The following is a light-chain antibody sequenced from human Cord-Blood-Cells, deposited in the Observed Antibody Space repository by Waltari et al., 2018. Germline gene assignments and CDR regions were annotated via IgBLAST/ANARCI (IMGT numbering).Light chain of an antibody. CDR3: QQSYSTPLT. CDR2: AAS. CDR1: QSISSY. Sequence: DIQMTQSPSSLSASVGDRVTITCRPSQSISSYLNWYPQKPGKTPKLLIYAASSLQSGVPSRFSGSGSGTDFTLTISSLQPEDFATYYCQQSYSTPLTFGGATKVEIK. V-gene: IGKV1-39*01. J-gene: IGKJ4*01.